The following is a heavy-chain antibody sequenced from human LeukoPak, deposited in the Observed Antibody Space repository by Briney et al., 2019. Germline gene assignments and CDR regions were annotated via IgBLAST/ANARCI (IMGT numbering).Heavy chain of an antibody. Sequence: SETLSLTCAVYGGSLSGCYWSWIRQPPGKGLEWIGEINHSGSTNYNPSLKSRVTISGDTSKNQFSLKLSSVTAADTAVYYCARGRREEGAFDIWGQGTMVTVSS. CDR2: INHSGST. CDR3: ARGRREEGAFDI. CDR1: GGSLSGCY. J-gene: IGHJ3*02. V-gene: IGHV4-34*01. D-gene: IGHD1-26*01.